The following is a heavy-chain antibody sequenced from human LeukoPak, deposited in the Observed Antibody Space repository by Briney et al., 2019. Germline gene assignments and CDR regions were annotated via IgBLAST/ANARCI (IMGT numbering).Heavy chain of an antibody. CDR3: ARDAGNSGYGCDL. D-gene: IGHD5-12*01. V-gene: IGHV3-48*01. Sequence: GGSLRLSCAASGFILSQYGFNWVRQAPGKGLEWVSHIRYTSETFYADSVDGRFTISRDHARNSLYLQMNNLRGEDTAIYYCARDAGNSGYGCDLWGQGTLVTVSS. CDR2: IRYTSET. J-gene: IGHJ5*02. CDR1: GFILSQYG.